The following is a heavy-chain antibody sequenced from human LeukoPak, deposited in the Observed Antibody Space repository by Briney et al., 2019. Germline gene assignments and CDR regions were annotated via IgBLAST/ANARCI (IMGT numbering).Heavy chain of an antibody. J-gene: IGHJ6*02. V-gene: IGHV1-58*02. CDR3: AAGTELPYYYYGMDV. Sequence: GTSVKVSCKASGFTFTSSAMQWVRQARGQRLEWIGWIVVGSGNTNYAQKFQERVTITRDTSTSTAYMELSSLRSEDTAVYYCAAGTELPYYYYGMDVWGQGTTVTVSS. CDR2: IVVGSGNT. CDR1: GFTFTSSA. D-gene: IGHD1-7*01.